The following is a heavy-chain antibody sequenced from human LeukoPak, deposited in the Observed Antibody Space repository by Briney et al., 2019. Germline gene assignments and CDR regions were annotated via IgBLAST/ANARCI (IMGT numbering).Heavy chain of an antibody. Sequence: GGSLRLSCAASGFTFSDYYMSWIRQAPGKGLEWVSYISSSDSTIYYADSVKGRFTISRDNAKNSLYLQMNSLRAEDTAVYYCARLLMVRGVIPHMDVWGKGTTVTVSS. J-gene: IGHJ6*03. CDR2: ISSSDSTI. CDR1: GFTFSDYY. D-gene: IGHD3-10*01. CDR3: ARLLMVRGVIPHMDV. V-gene: IGHV3-11*04.